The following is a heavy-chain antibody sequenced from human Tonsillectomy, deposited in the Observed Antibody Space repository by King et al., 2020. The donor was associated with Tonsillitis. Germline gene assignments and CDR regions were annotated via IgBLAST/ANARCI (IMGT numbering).Heavy chain of an antibody. J-gene: IGHJ4*02. CDR3: AKEGSRGDYFDY. V-gene: IGHV3-23*04. D-gene: IGHD1-26*01. CDR2: ISGSGCCT. CDR1: GVTFCSYA. Sequence: VELVEAGGGFVQPGGSLRLFCGASGVTFCSYAMSCVRQAPGVGLEWVSAISGSGCCTYYADSVKGRVTITRDNSKNTQYLQMNSLRVEDTAVYYCAKEGSRGDYFDYWGQGTLVTVSS.